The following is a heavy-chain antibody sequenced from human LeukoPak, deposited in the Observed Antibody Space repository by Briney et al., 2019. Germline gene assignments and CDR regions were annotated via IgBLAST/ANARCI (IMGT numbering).Heavy chain of an antibody. J-gene: IGHJ4*02. CDR3: AKEPSSGEWELLYDDY. D-gene: IGHD1-26*01. CDR1: GFTFSSYA. V-gene: IGHV3-23*01. Sequence: GGSLRLSCAASGFTFSSYAMSWVRQAPGKGLEWVSAISGSGGSTYYADSVKGRFTISRGNSKNTLYLQMNSLRAEDTAVYYCAKEPSSGEWELLYDDYWGQGTLVTVSS. CDR2: ISGSGGST.